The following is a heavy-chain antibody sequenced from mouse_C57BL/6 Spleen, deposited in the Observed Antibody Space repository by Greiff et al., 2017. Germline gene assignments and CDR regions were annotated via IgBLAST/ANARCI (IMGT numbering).Heavy chain of an antibody. V-gene: IGHV1-19*01. CDR1: GYTFTDYY. CDR2: INPYNGGT. CDR3: ARRGGSITYYFDY. Sequence: EVQLQQSGPVLVKPGASVKMSCKASGYTFTDYYMNWVKQSHGKSLEWIGVINPYNGGTSYNQKFKGKAHLTVDKSSSTAYMELSSLTSEDSAVYYGARRGGSITYYFDYWGQGTTLTVSS. D-gene: IGHD1-1*01. J-gene: IGHJ2*01.